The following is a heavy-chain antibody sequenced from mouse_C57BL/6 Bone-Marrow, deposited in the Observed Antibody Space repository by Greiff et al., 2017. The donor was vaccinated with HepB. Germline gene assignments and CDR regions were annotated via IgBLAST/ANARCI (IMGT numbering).Heavy chain of an antibody. V-gene: IGHV1-15*01. D-gene: IGHD2-14*01. J-gene: IGHJ3*01. CDR1: GYPFTDYE. CDR2: IDPETGGT. Sequence: QVQLQQSGAELVRPGASVTLSCQASGYPFTDYEMHWVKQTPVHGLAWIGAIDPETGGTAYNQKFKGKAILTADKSSSTAYMELRSLTSEDSAVYDCTRGEYDGEGGQGTLGTVAA. CDR3: TRGEYDGE.